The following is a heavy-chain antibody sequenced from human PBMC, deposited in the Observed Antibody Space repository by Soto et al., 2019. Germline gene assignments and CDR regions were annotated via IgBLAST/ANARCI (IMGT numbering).Heavy chain of an antibody. Sequence: EVQLLESGGGLVQPGGSLRLSCAASGFTFSSHVMSWVRQAPGKGLEWVSAASARNTNTYYADSVRGRFTISRDNSKSTLYLQLDSLKVGDSAVYHCARVVTAHGPSGYSSAWYGWFDPWGQGTLVVVSS. CDR1: GFTFSSHV. CDR2: ASARNTNT. D-gene: IGHD6-19*01. CDR3: ARVVTAHGPSGYSSAWYGWFDP. V-gene: IGHV3-23*01. J-gene: IGHJ5*02.